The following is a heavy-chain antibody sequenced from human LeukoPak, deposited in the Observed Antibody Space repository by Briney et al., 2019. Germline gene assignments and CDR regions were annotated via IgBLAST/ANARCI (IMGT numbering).Heavy chain of an antibody. J-gene: IGHJ5*02. D-gene: IGHD3-9*01. CDR2: MNPNSGNT. CDR1: GYTFTSYD. CDR3: ARGWLNSGWYGP. Sequence: VASVKVSCKASGYTFTSYDINWVRQATGQGLEWMGWMNPNSGNTGYAQKFQGRVTITRNTSISTAYMELSSLRSEDTAVYYCARGWLNSGWYGPWGQGTLVTVSS. V-gene: IGHV1-8*03.